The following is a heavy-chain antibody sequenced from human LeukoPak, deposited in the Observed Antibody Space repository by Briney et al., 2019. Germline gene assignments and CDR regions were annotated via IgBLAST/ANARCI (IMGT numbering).Heavy chain of an antibody. V-gene: IGHV5-51*01. Sequence: GESLQISCKGSGYSFTSYWIGWVRQMPGKGLEWMGIIYPGDSDTRYSPSFQGQVTISADKSISTAYLQWSSLKASDTAMYYCARGAAALPLGYYYYGMDVWGQGTTVTVSS. CDR3: ARGAAALPLGYYYYGMDV. CDR1: GYSFTSYW. D-gene: IGHD6-13*01. J-gene: IGHJ6*02. CDR2: IYPGDSDT.